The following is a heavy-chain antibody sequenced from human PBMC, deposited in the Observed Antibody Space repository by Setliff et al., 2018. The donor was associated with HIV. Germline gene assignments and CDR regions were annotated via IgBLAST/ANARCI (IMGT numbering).Heavy chain of an antibody. D-gene: IGHD6-13*01. Sequence: ASVKVSCKASGYTFTSYDINWVRQATGQGLEWMGWMNPNSGHTGYAQKFQGRVTITSDTSISTPYMELSSLRSEDTAVYYCARGSGFIEAAGTDYWGQGTLVTVSS. CDR2: MNPNSGHT. V-gene: IGHV1-8*03. CDR1: GYTFTSYD. CDR3: ARGSGFIEAAGTDY. J-gene: IGHJ4*02.